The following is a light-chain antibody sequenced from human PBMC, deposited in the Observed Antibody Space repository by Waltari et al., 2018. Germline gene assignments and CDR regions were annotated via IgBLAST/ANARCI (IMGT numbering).Light chain of an antibody. CDR1: SSDVGDYNY. J-gene: IGLJ1*01. V-gene: IGLV2-11*01. CDR2: DVY. CDR3: CSYAHSSTYV. Sequence: QSALTQPRSVSGSPGQSVTIPCTGTSSDVGDYNYVYWYQQHPGKSPKVMIYDVYKRPPGVPARLSGSKSGNTASLTISGLQAEDEADYYCCSYAHSSTYVFGTGTQVTVL.